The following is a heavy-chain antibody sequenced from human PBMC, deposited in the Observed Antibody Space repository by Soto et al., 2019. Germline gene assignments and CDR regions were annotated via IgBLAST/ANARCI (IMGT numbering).Heavy chain of an antibody. CDR1: GYTFTGLY. J-gene: IGHJ5*02. CDR3: TTLRLDP. V-gene: IGHV1-2*02. CDR2: INPNNGGT. D-gene: IGHD6-25*01. Sequence: ASVKVSCKASGYTFTGLYMNWVRQAPGQGLEWMGWINPNNGGTKYAQKFQGRVTMTRDTSINTAYVELSRLTSDDTAVYYCTTLRLDPWGQGTLVTVSS.